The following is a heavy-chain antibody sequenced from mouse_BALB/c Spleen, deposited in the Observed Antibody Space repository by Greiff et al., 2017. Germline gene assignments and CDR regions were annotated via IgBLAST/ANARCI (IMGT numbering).Heavy chain of an antibody. CDR2: INPYNGAT. J-gene: IGHJ1*01. D-gene: IGHD3-1*01. V-gene: IGHV1-31*01. CDR3: ARWGINPSGFDV. Sequence: VQLKQSGPELVKPGASVKISCKASGYSFTGYYMHWVKQSHVKSLEWIGRINPYNGATSYNQNFKDKASLTVDKSSSTAYMELHSLTSEDSAVYYCARWGINPSGFDVWGAGTTVTVSS. CDR1: GYSFTGYY.